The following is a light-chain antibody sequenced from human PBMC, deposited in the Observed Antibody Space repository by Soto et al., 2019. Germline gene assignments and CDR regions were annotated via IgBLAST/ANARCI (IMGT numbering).Light chain of an antibody. CDR2: AAS. CDR3: QQAKTCPALT. V-gene: IGKV1-12*01. Sequence: DIQMTQSPSSVSASVGDRVTITCRASQAISSWLAWYQQKPGKAPKLLIYAASSLQSGVPSRFRGSGSGTEFTPTISSLQPEDFATYYCQQAKTCPALTCGGGTKVEIK. J-gene: IGKJ4*01. CDR1: QAISSW.